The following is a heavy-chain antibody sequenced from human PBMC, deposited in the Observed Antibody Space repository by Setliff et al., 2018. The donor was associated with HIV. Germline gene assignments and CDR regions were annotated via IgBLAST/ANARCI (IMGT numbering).Heavy chain of an antibody. V-gene: IGHV3-23*01. CDR3: AKTLVVVASPLDF. D-gene: IGHD2-15*01. CDR2: VIRGGHNT. J-gene: IGHJ4*02. Sequence: GSLRLSCVASGLTFSNTWMSWVRQAPGKGLEWVSSVIRGGHNTFYADSVKGRFTISRDNSKDTLYLQMSGLTAEDTAIYYCAKTLVVVASPLDFWGQGTLVTVSS. CDR1: GLTFSNTW.